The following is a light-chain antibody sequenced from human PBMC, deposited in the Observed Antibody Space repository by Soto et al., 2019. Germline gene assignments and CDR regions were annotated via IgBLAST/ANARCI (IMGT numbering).Light chain of an antibody. CDR3: QQRHMWPIT. J-gene: IGKJ5*01. CDR2: GAS. Sequence: EIVMTQPPATLSVSPGERATLSCRASQSVSSNLAWYQQKPGQAPRLLIYGASTRATGIPARFSGSGSGTDFTLTISSLEPEDSAVYYCQQRHMWPITFGQGTRLENK. V-gene: IGKV3-15*01. CDR1: QSVSSN.